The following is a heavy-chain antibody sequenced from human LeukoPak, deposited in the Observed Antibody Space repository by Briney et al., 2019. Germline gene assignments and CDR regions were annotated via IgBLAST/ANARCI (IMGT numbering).Heavy chain of an antibody. CDR2: IYSSVST. CDR3: AVYSSGWGSFEY. V-gene: IGHV4-39*01. Sequence: SETLSLTCTVSGGSINSSNYYWGWIRQPPGKGLEWIGSIYSSVSTYYNPSLKSRVTISVDTSKNQFSLKLSSVTAADTAVYYCAVYSSGWGSFEYWGQGTLVTVSS. D-gene: IGHD6-19*01. CDR1: GGSINSSNYY. J-gene: IGHJ4*02.